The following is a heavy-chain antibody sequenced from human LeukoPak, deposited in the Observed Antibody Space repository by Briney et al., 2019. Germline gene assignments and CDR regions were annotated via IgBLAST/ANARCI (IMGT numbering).Heavy chain of an antibody. CDR1: GFNVSNNY. Sequence: RGSLRLSCAASGFNVSNNYMSWVRQAPGKGLEWVSVIYRGGRAYYADSVKGRITISRDNSKNTLYLQMNSLRAEDTAVYYCAKGLDYFDYWGQGTLVTVSS. CDR2: IYRGGRA. V-gene: IGHV3-53*05. J-gene: IGHJ4*02. CDR3: AKGLDYFDY.